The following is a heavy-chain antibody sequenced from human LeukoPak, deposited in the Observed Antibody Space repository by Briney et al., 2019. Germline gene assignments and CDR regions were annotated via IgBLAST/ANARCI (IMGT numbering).Heavy chain of an antibody. V-gene: IGHV4-34*01. J-gene: IGHJ4*02. CDR1: GGSSSGYY. CDR2: INHSGST. Sequence: SETLSLTCAVYGGSSSGYYWSWIRQPPGKGLEWIGEINHSGSTNYNPSLKSRVTISVDTSNNQFSLKLSSVTAADTAVYYCARPDGYWGQGTLVTVSS. D-gene: IGHD5-24*01. CDR3: ARPDGY.